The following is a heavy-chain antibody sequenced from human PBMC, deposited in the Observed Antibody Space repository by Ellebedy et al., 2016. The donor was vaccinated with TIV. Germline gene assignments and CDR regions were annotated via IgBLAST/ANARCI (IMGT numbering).Heavy chain of an antibody. CDR3: ARLGPAYYDILTGYYRLDY. CDR1: GYTFTSYY. V-gene: IGHV1-18*04. D-gene: IGHD3-9*01. CDR2: ISAYNGNT. J-gene: IGHJ4*02. Sequence: ASVKVSCKASGYTFTSYYMHWVRQAPGQGLEWMGWISAYNGNTNYAQKLQGRVTMTTDTSTSTAYMELRSLRSDDTAVYYCARLGPAYYDILTGYYRLDYWGQGTLVTVSS.